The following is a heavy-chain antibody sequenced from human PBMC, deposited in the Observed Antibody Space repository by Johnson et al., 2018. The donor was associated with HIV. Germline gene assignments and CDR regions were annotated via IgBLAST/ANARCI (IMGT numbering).Heavy chain of an antibody. CDR2: IKQDGSET. V-gene: IGHV3-7*03. J-gene: IGHJ3*02. D-gene: IGHD5-18*01. CDR3: ARVVGYKYGSAGDNDAFDI. CDR1: GFPFHTYW. Sequence: MLLVESGGGLVQPGGSLRLSCAASGFPFHTYWMSWVRQGPGKGLEWVASIKQDGSETSYVDSVKGRFIISRDNAKNSLFLQMHSLRAEDTALYYCARVVGYKYGSAGDNDAFDIWGQGTMVTVSS.